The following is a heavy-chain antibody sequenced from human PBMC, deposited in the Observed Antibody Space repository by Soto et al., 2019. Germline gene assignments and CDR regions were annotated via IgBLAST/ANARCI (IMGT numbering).Heavy chain of an antibody. CDR3: AKDPVVAAAGTSYYFDY. V-gene: IGHV3-9*01. Sequence: GGSLRLSCAASGFTFDDYAMHWVRQAPGKGLEWVSGISWNSGSIGYADSVKGRFTISRDNARNSLYLQMNSLRAEDTALYYCAKDPVVAAAGTSYYFDYWGQGTLVTVSS. CDR2: ISWNSGSI. CDR1: GFTFDDYA. D-gene: IGHD6-13*01. J-gene: IGHJ4*02.